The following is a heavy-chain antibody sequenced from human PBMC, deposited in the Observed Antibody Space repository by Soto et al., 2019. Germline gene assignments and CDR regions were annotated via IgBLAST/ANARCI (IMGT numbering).Heavy chain of an antibody. V-gene: IGHV4-30-4*01. CDR3: AREIMPLTNDSYLDL. CDR2: IFDSGST. J-gene: IGHJ2*01. CDR1: GGSISGGVHS. Sequence: SETMSLTCTVSGGSISGGVHSWSWIRQPPGKGLEWIGHIFDSGSTYYNPSLKSRLTISVDTSKNQFSLRLSSVTAADTAVYYCAREIMPLTNDSYLDLWGRGILVTVSS. D-gene: IGHD2-8*01.